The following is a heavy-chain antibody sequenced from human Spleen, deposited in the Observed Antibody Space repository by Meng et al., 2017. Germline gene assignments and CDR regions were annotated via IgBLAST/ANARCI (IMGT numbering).Heavy chain of an antibody. V-gene: IGHV4-4*02. CDR1: GGSISSSNW. D-gene: IGHD1-14*01. CDR2: IYHSGST. Sequence: QGQWQESGQGLVNPLGALSITCGVSGGSISSSNWWTWVRQPPWKGLEWIGEIYHSGSTNYSPSLKSRVTLSVDKSKNQFSLKLSSVTAADTAVYYCARERSRNDVGYFDYWGRGSLVTVSS. J-gene: IGHJ4*02. CDR3: ARERSRNDVGYFDY.